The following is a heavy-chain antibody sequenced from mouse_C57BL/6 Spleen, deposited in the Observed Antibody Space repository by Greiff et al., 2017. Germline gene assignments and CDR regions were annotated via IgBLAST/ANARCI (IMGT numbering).Heavy chain of an antibody. CDR3: ARFMAYDYDGCYAMDY. Sequence: QVQLQQPGAELVKPGASVKMSCKASGYTFTSYWITWVKQRPGQGLEWIGDIYPGSGSTNYNEKFKSKATLTVDTSSSTAYMQLSSLTSEDSAVYYCARFMAYDYDGCYAMDYWSQGTSVTVSS. CDR2: IYPGSGST. CDR1: GYTFTSYW. J-gene: IGHJ4*01. V-gene: IGHV1-55*01. D-gene: IGHD2-4*01.